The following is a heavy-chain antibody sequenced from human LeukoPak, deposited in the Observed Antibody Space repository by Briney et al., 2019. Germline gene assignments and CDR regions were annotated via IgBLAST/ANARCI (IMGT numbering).Heavy chain of an antibody. D-gene: IGHD2-2*01. J-gene: IGHJ4*02. CDR1: GESIRSSNW. CDR2: IYHSGTT. Sequence: SETLSLTCTVSGESIRSSNWWSWVRQPPGKGLEWIGEIYHSGTTNYNPSLKSRVTISFATSTNQFFLDLSPVTAADTAVYYCSNKVYCSTTSCHPAGYWGLGSLVTVSS. V-gene: IGHV4-4*02. CDR3: SNKVYCSTTSCHPAGY.